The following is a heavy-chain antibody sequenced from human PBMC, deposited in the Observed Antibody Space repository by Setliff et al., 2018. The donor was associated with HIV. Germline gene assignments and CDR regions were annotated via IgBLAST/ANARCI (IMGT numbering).Heavy chain of an antibody. CDR2: IYYNGNT. Sequence: SETLSLTCTVSGGSISSYYWSWIRQPPGKGLEWIGYIYYNGNTNYNPSLKSRVTLSVDTSKNQFSLKVTSVTAADTAVYYCAREIQFSATTYYYYMDDWGRGTTVTVSS. V-gene: IGHV4-59*12. CDR1: GGSISSYY. J-gene: IGHJ6*03. CDR3: AREIQFSATTYYYYMDD. D-gene: IGHD5-18*01.